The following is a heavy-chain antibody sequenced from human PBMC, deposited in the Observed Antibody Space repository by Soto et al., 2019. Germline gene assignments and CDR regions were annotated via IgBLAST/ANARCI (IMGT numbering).Heavy chain of an antibody. D-gene: IGHD3-10*01. CDR1: GYVFNAYG. V-gene: IGHV1-18*01. Sequence: SVKVSCKASGYVFNAYGINWVRQAPGQGLEWMGWISPYNGNTKYAQDFQGRVTMTTDTSTSTAYMELRSLRSDDTAVYYCVRDLDGSGSYYTDYWGPGTLVTVSS. J-gene: IGHJ4*02. CDR3: VRDLDGSGSYYTDY. CDR2: ISPYNGNT.